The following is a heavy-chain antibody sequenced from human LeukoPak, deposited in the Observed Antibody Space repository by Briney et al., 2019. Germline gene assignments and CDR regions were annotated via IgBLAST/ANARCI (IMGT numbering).Heavy chain of an antibody. CDR1: GFTLWGYW. CDR3: AKTSRVNSTYDSPFDY. V-gene: IGHV3-23*01. CDR2: VLGSGSDT. D-gene: IGHD5-12*01. Sequence: GRAPRLSRTNSGFTLWGYWISWFPQAPGEGLEWVSAVLGSGSDTYYADSVKGRFTISRDNSKNTLHLQMNSLRAEDTAIYYCAKTSRVNSTYDSPFDYWGQGTLVTVSS. J-gene: IGHJ4*02.